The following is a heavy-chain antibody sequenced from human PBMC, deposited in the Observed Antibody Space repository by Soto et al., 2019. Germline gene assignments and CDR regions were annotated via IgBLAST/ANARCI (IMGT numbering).Heavy chain of an antibody. CDR2: IWPGDSDT. D-gene: IGHD2-15*01. V-gene: IGHV5-51*01. CDR3: ARVQGCSRGSCSRYYYYGVDV. Sequence: EVQLVQSGAEVKKPGESLRISCRGSGYSFATFWITWVRQMPGKGLEWMGLIWPGDSDTGYNPSFQGQVTISADRSIDTTYPQWSSLKASDSAMYYCARVQGCSRGSCSRYYYYGVDVWGQGTTVTVSS. J-gene: IGHJ6*02. CDR1: GYSFATFW.